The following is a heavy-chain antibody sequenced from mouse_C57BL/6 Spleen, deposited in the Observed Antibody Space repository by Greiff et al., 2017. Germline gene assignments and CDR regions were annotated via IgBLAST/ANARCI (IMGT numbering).Heavy chain of an antibody. D-gene: IGHD4-1*01. V-gene: IGHV5-6*01. CDR1: GFTFSSYG. Sequence: EVHLVESGGDLVKPGGSLKLSCAASGFTFSSYGMSWVRQTPDKRLEWVATISSGGSYTYYPDSVKGRFTISRDNAKNTLYLQMSSLKSEDTAMYYCARQELGRYFDYGGQGTTLTVSS. J-gene: IGHJ2*01. CDR3: ARQELGRYFDY. CDR2: ISSGGSYT.